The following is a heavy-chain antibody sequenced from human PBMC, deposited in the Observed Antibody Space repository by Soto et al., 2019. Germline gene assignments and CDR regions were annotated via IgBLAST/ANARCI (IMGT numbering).Heavy chain of an antibody. D-gene: IGHD3-3*01. CDR1: GGSINRNY. CDR3: AKQRGTYYDFWSGPAPNYYYYYGMDV. CDR2: IYYSGST. J-gene: IGHJ6*02. V-gene: IGHV4-59*04. Sequence: PSETLSLTCTVSGGSINRNYWSWIRQSPGKGLEWIGYIYYSGSTDYNPSLKSRVTILVDTSKSQCSLKLSSVTAADTAVYYCAKQRGTYYDFWSGPAPNYYYYYGMDVWGQGTTVTVSS.